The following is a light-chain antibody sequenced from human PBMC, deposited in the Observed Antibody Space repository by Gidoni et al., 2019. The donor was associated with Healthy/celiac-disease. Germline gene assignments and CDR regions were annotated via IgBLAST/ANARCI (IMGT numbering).Light chain of an antibody. CDR3: QQYDSYPYT. V-gene: IGKV1-5*03. Sequence: DIQMTQSPSTLSASVGDRVTITCRASQSINSWLAWYQQKPGKAPKLLIYKAANLESGVPSRFSGSGSGTEFILTISSLQPDDFATYHCQQYDSYPYTFGQGTKLEIK. J-gene: IGKJ2*01. CDR1: QSINSW. CDR2: KAA.